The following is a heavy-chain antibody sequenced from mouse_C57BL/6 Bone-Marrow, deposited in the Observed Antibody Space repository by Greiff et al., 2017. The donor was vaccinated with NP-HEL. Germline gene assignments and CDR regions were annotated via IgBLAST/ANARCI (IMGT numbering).Heavy chain of an antibody. CDR2: IYPGSGST. D-gene: IGHD2-12*01. V-gene: IGHV1-55*01. J-gene: IGHJ3*01. Sequence: QVQLKESGAELVKPGASVKMSCKASGYTFTSYWITWVKQRPGQGLEWIGDIYPGSGSTNYNEKFKSTATLTVDTSSSTADMQLSSLTSEDSAVYYCAREGAVYEGETWFAYWGQGTLVTVSA. CDR1: GYTFTSYW. CDR3: AREGAVYEGETWFAY.